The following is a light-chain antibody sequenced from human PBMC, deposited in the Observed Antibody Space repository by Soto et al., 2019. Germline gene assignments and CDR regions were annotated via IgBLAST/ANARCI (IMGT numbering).Light chain of an antibody. CDR3: SSYTSSSTPLYV. CDR2: DVS. Sequence: QSALTQPASVSGFPGQSITISCTGTSSDVGGYNYVSWYQQHPGKAPKLMIYDVSNRPSGVSNRFFGSKSGNTASLTISGLQAEDEADYYCSSYTSSSTPLYVFGTGTKVTVL. J-gene: IGLJ1*01. CDR1: SSDVGGYNY. V-gene: IGLV2-14*03.